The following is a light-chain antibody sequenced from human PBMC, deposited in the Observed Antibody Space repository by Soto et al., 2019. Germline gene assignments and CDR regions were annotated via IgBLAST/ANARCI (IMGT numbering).Light chain of an antibody. CDR1: SIDVGGYNY. CDR2: DVS. J-gene: IGLJ1*01. Sequence: QSVLTQPASVSGSPGQSITISCTGTSIDVGGYNYVSWYQQHPGKAPKLMIYDVSNRPSGVSNRFSGSKSGNTASLTISGLQAEDEADYYCSSYTSSSTSNYVFGTGTKLTVL. CDR3: SSYTSSSTSNYV. V-gene: IGLV2-14*01.